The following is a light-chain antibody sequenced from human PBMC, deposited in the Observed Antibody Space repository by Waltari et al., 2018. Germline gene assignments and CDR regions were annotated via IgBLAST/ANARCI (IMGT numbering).Light chain of an antibody. CDR3: QAWDSNTV. CDR1: ILGHKN. CDR2: EDN. J-gene: IGLJ3*02. Sequence: SFELTQPPSVSVSPGQTATITCSGAILGHKNSCWYQQKPGQSPVLVIYEDNKRPSGIPERFSGSNSGNTATLTISGTKSLDEADYYCQAWDSNTVFGGGTKLTVL. V-gene: IGLV3-1*01.